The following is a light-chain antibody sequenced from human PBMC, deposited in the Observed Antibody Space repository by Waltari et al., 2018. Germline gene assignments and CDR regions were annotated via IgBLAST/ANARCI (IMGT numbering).Light chain of an antibody. V-gene: IGKV3-20*01. CDR3: QQYGSSPLYT. Sequence: EIVLTQSPGTLSFSPGERATLPCRASQSLSRSYLPWYQQTPGQAPRLLIYGASSRAIGIPDRFSGSVSGTDFTLTISRLEPEDFAVYSCQQYGSSPLYTFGQGTKLEFK. J-gene: IGKJ2*01. CDR1: QSLSRSY. CDR2: GAS.